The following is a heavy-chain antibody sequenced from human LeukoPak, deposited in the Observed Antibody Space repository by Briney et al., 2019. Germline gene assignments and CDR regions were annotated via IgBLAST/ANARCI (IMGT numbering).Heavy chain of an antibody. CDR3: AKTHSYGYYSWGEGLDY. CDR2: ISSSSSYI. J-gene: IGHJ4*02. V-gene: IGHV3-21*01. Sequence: GGSLRLSCAASGFTFSSYSMNWVRQAPGKGLEWVSSISSSSSYIYYADSVKGRFTISRDNSKNTLYLQMNSLRAEDTAVYYCAKTHSYGYYSWGEGLDYWGQGTLVTVSS. CDR1: GFTFSSYS. D-gene: IGHD5-18*01.